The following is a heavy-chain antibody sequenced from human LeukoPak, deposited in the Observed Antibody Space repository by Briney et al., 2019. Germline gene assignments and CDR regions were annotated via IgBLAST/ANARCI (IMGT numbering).Heavy chain of an antibody. CDR2: IYNSGST. CDR3: TRDRELGF. V-gene: IGHV4-59*01. J-gene: IGHJ4*02. CDR1: GGSISSYY. Sequence: SETLPLTCTVSGGSISSYYWSWIRQPPGKGLEWIGSIYNSGSTTYNPSLKSRVTISGDTSKNQFSLKLTSVTAADTAVYYCTRDRELGFWGQGTLVTVSS. D-gene: IGHD1-26*01.